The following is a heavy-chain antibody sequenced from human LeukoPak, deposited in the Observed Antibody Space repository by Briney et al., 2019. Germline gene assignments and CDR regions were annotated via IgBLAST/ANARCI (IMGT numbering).Heavy chain of an antibody. CDR3: AKDGPSYNILTGFRRTSAYYFDY. V-gene: IGHV3-30*02. CDR2: IRYDGSNK. J-gene: IGHJ4*02. CDR1: GYTFTGYY. Sequence: SCKTSGYTFTGYYMHWVRQAPGKGLEWVAFIRYDGSNKYYADSVKGRFTISRDNSKNTLFLQMHSLRVDDTAVYYCAKDGPSYNILTGFRRTSAYYFDYWGQGTLVTVSS. D-gene: IGHD3-9*01.